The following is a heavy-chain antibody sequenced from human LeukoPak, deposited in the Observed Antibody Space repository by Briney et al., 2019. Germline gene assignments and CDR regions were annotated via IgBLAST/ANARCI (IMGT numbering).Heavy chain of an antibody. CDR2: IRQDGNEK. CDR3: ARDQGIDRFDY. CDR1: GFTFSNFW. V-gene: IGHV3-7*01. D-gene: IGHD3-10*01. J-gene: IGHJ4*02. Sequence: GGSLRLSCAASGFTFSNFWMSWVRQAPGKGLQWVANIRQDGNEKYYVDSVRGRFTISRDNAKNSLYLQMHSLRAEDTAVYYCARDQGIDRFDYWGQGTLVTVSS.